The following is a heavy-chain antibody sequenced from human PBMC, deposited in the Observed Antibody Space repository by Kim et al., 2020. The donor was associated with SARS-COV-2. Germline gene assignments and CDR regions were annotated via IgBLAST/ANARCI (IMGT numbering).Heavy chain of an antibody. D-gene: IGHD3-10*01. Sequence: GGSLRLSCSVSGFTFKNYAIHWVRQAPGKGLEYVSAISSNGDTTNYADSVKGRFTISIDNSKNTLYLQMSSLRTEDTAVYYCVKDRGAIIRDFDYWGQGTLVTVSS. CDR2: ISSNGDTT. J-gene: IGHJ4*02. CDR1: GFTFKNYA. CDR3: VKDRGAIIRDFDY. V-gene: IGHV3-64D*06.